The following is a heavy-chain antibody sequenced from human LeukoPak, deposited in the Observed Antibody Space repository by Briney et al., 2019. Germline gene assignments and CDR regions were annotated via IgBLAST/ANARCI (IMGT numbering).Heavy chain of an antibody. D-gene: IGHD4-17*01. CDR2: INPNSGGT. J-gene: IGHJ4*02. CDR3: ARDSYGDGAFDY. V-gene: IGHV1-2*02. CDR1: GYTFTGYY. Sequence: ASVKVSCKASGYTFTGYYLHWVRQAPGQGLEWMGWINPNSGGTNYAQKFQGRVTMTRDTSISTAYMELSSLRSDDTAVYYCARDSYGDGAFDYWGQGTLVTVSS.